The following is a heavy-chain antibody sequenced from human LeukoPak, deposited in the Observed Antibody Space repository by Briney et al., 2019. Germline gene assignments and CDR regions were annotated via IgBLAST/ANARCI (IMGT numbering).Heavy chain of an antibody. Sequence: ASVKVSCKASGYTFTSYGISWVRQAPGQGLEWMGWISAYNGDTNYAQKLQGRVTMTADTSTSTTYMELRSLRSDDTAVYYCALIPYCTTATCYYFDYWGQGTLVTVSS. CDR2: ISAYNGDT. J-gene: IGHJ4*02. CDR1: GYTFTSYG. D-gene: IGHD2-2*01. CDR3: ALIPYCTTATCYYFDY. V-gene: IGHV1-18*01.